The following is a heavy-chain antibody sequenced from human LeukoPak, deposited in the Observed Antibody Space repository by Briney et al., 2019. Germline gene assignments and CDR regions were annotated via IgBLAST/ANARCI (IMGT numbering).Heavy chain of an antibody. D-gene: IGHD5-18*01. V-gene: IGHV3-53*01. CDR2: IYRGGST. CDR3: ARGYGGYYYGMDV. Sequence: GGSLRLSCAVSGFTVSDNYMSWVRQAPGKGLEWVSVIYRGGSTYYADSVKGRFTISRDNSKSTLYLQMNGLRAEDTAVYYCARGYGGYYYGMDVWGQGTTVTVSS. J-gene: IGHJ6*02. CDR1: GFTVSDNY.